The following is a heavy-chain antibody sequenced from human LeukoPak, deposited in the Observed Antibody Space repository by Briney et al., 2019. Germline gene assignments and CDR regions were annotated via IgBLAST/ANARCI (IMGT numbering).Heavy chain of an antibody. J-gene: IGHJ5*02. D-gene: IGHD1-1*01. CDR1: GYTFTSYG. CDR3: ARGLVTTGTYWSVSSYCFDP. V-gene: IGHV1-18*01. Sequence: ASVKVSCKASGYTFTSYGISWVRQAPGQGLEWMGWISSYNGNTNYAQKFQGRVTMTTDTSTSTAYMELTSLRSDDTAMYYCARGLVTTGTYWSVSSYCFDPWSQGTLVSVSS. CDR2: ISSYNGNT.